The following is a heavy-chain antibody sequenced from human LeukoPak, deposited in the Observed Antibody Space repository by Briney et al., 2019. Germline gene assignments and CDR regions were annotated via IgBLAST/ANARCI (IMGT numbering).Heavy chain of an antibody. Sequence: SETLSLTCTVSGGSITSYYWSWVRQPPGKGLEWIGYMHYSGGATYYPSLKSRVAMSIDASKNQFSLKLSSETAADTAVYYCARDIRVVGATHYFDQWGQGTLVTVSS. D-gene: IGHD1-26*01. J-gene: IGHJ4*02. V-gene: IGHV4-59*01. CDR3: ARDIRVVGATHYFDQ. CDR2: MHYSGGA. CDR1: GGSITSYY.